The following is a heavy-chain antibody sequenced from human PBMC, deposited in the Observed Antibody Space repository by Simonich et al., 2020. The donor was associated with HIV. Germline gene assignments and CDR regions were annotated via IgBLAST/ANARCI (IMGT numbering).Heavy chain of an antibody. CDR3: TRRGSVSSGSPRYFDS. CDR1: GGSFSNYY. J-gene: IGHJ4*01. V-gene: IGHV4-34*01. Sequence: QVQLQQWGAGLLKPSETLSLTCAVYGGSFSNYYWGWIRQPPGKGREWIGSIYYSGPPYYNPSLKRRFSISVDTSKNQFSLQLTSVTAADTAVYYCTRRGSVSSGSPRYFDSWGHGTLVIVSS. CDR2: IYYSGPP. D-gene: IGHD3-10*01.